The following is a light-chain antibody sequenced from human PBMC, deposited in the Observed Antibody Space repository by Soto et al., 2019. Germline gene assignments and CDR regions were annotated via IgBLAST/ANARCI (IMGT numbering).Light chain of an antibody. Sequence: QSALTQPASVSGSPGQSITISCTATSSDVGSYNLVSWYQQHPGKAPRLMIYEGSKRPSGVPNRFSGSKSGNTASLTISGRQAEDEADYYCCSYAGSRNVVFGGGTKVTVL. CDR3: CSYAGSRNVV. J-gene: IGLJ2*01. CDR2: EGS. V-gene: IGLV2-23*01. CDR1: SSDVGSYNL.